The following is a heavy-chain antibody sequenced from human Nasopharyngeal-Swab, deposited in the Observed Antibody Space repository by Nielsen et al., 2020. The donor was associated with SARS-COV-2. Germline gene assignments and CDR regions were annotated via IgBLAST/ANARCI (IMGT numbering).Heavy chain of an antibody. Sequence: GESLKISCAASGFTFSTYAMSWVRQAPGKGLEWVSTIDAGGGNTWYADSVKGRFTISRDNSKSTLYLQMHGLRAEDTAVYYCATPGTRCSGDTCNMWVFDYWGQGTLVTVSS. CDR2: IDAGGGNT. J-gene: IGHJ4*02. V-gene: IGHV3-23*01. D-gene: IGHD2-15*01. CDR3: ATPGTRCSGDTCNMWVFDY. CDR1: GFTFSTYA.